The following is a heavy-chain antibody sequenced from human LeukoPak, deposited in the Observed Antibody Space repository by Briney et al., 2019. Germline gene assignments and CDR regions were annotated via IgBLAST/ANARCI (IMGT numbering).Heavy chain of an antibody. J-gene: IGHJ4*02. V-gene: IGHV1-18*01. D-gene: IGHD3-10*01. Sequence: ASVKVSCKASDYTFSNYGFSWVRQAPGQGLEWMGWISAYSGNTNYAQKLQGRVTMTTDTSTSTAYMELRSLRSDDTAVYYCARVTMSLAITMLRGAFDYWGQGTLVTVSS. CDR1: DYTFSNYG. CDR2: ISAYSGNT. CDR3: ARVTMSLAITMLRGAFDY.